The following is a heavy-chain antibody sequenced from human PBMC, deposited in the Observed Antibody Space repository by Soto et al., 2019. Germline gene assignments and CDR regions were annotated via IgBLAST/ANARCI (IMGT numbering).Heavy chain of an antibody. D-gene: IGHD2-2*01. CDR1: GFTFSSYA. CDR2: ISGSGCST. J-gene: IGHJ4*02. CDR3: AKVGRSSTTYFDY. Sequence: GGSLRLSCAASGFTFSSYAISGVRQAPGKGLEWVSAISGSGCSTYYADSVKGRFTISRDNSKNTLYLQMNRLRAEDKAVYYRAKVGRSSTTYFDYWGQGTLVTVYS. V-gene: IGHV3-23*01.